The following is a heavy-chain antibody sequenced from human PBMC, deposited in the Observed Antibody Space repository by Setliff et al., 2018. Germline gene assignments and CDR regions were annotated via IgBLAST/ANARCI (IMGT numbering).Heavy chain of an antibody. CDR3: AREGVDTRSSTDYRYYMDV. V-gene: IGHV1-69*05. CDR1: GNIFTGHF. D-gene: IGHD5-18*01. CDR2: TIPMFGTT. J-gene: IGHJ6*03. Sequence: KVSCKASGNIFTGHFLHWVRQAPGQGLEWMGGTIPMFGTTEYAQKFQGRLTIITDESTNTAYMELSSLRSEDTAVYYCAREGVDTRSSTDYRYYMDVWGKGTTVTVSS.